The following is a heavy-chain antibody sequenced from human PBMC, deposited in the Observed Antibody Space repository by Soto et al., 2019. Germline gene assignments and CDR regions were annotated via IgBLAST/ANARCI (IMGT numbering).Heavy chain of an antibody. V-gene: IGHV3-23*01. CDR3: AKGGDDCSGGTCYYFYYGMDV. J-gene: IGHJ6*02. CDR2: ISGSGGNT. D-gene: IGHD2-15*01. CDR1: GFTFSSFA. Sequence: EVQLWESGGGLVQPGGSLRLSCAASGFTFSSFAVNWVRQSPGKGLEWVSGISGSGGNTYYADSVKGRFTISRDNSKNTLSLQMNSMRAEDTGLYYCAKGGDDCSGGTCYYFYYGMDVWGQATTVTVSS.